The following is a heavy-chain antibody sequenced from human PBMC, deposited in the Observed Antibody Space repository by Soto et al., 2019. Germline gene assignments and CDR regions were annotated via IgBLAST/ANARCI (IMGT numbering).Heavy chain of an antibody. Sequence: EVQLLESGGGLVQPGGSLRLSCAASGFTFSSYAMSWVRQAPGKGLEWVSAISGSGGSTYYADSVKGRFTISRDNSKNTLYLQMNSLRAEDTAVYYCAKCRDYYGSGSYYGHVWGKGTTVTVSS. J-gene: IGHJ6*04. CDR3: AKCRDYYGSGSYYGHV. V-gene: IGHV3-23*01. CDR2: ISGSGGST. CDR1: GFTFSSYA. D-gene: IGHD3-10*01.